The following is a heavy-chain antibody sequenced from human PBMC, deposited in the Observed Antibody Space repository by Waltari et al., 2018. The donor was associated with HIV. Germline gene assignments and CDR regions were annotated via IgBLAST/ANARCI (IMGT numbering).Heavy chain of an antibody. V-gene: IGHV1-2*02. J-gene: IGHJ4*02. CDR1: GYTFTGYY. D-gene: IGHD1-1*01. CDR3: ATPDKLEPTGYFDY. Sequence: QVQLVQSGAEVKKHGASVKVSCKSSGYTFTGYYMHWVRHAPGQGLEWMGWINPNSGGTNYAQKFQGRVTMTRDTSISTAYMELSRLRSDDTAVYYCATPDKLEPTGYFDYWGQGTLVTVSS. CDR2: INPNSGGT.